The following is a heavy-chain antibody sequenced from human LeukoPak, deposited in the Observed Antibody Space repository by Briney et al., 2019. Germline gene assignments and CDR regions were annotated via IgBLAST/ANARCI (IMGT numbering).Heavy chain of an antibody. J-gene: IGHJ4*02. V-gene: IGHV3-23*01. CDR3: AKDPDVGASNPEYFDD. CDR1: GFTFSNYA. CDR2: ISGSGGIT. D-gene: IGHD3-16*01. Sequence: GGSLRLSCAGSGFTFSNYAMTWVRQAPGKGLEWVSGISGSGGITYYTDSVKGRFTISRDNSKNTLYLQMNSLRAEDTAVYYCAKDPDVGASNPEYFDDWGRGTLVTVSS.